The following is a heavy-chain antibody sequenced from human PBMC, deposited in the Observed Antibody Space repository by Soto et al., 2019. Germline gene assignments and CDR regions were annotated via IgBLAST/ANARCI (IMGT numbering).Heavy chain of an antibody. CDR3: AHRPITMVRGLYYFDY. CDR1: GFSLSTSGVG. J-gene: IGHJ4*02. CDR2: IYWDDDK. D-gene: IGHD3-10*01. V-gene: IGHV2-5*02. Sequence: QITLKESGPTLVKPTQTLTLTCTFSGFSLSTSGVGVGWIRQPPGKALEWLALIYWDDDKRYSPSPKSRLTITKDTSKNQVVLTMTNMDPVDTATYYCAHRPITMVRGLYYFDYWGQGTLVTVSS.